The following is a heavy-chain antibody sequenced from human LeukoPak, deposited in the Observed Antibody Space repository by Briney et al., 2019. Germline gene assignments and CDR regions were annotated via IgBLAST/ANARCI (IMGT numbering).Heavy chain of an antibody. V-gene: IGHV4-34*01. D-gene: IGHD3-3*01. CDR3: ARKSELRYDFWGGYYLGTFDY. CDR1: GGSFSGYY. J-gene: IGHJ4*02. CDR2: INHSGST. Sequence: PSETLSLTCAVYGGSFSGYYWSWIRQPPGKGLEWIGEINHSGSTNYNPSLKSRVTISVDTSKNQFSLKLSSVTAADTAVYYCARKSELRYDFWGGYYLGTFDYWGQGTLVTVSS.